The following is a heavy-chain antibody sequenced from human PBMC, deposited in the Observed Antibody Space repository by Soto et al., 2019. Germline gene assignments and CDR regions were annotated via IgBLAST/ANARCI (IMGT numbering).Heavy chain of an antibody. CDR3: AGDALQAVAGTPDYYYYGMDV. D-gene: IGHD6-19*01. CDR2: ISAYNGNT. CDR1: GYTFTSYG. J-gene: IGHJ6*02. V-gene: IGHV1-18*04. Sequence: QVQLVQSGAEVKKPGASVKVSCKTSGYTFTSYGISWVRQAPGQGLEWMGWISAYNGNTNYAQRLQGRVTMTTDTSTSTAYMELRSLRSDDTAVYYCAGDALQAVAGTPDYYYYGMDVWGQGTTVTVSS.